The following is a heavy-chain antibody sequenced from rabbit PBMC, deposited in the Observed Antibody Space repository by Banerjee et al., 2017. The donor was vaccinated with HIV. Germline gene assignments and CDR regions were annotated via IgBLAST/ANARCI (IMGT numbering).Heavy chain of an antibody. J-gene: IGHJ4*01. V-gene: IGHV1S40*01. Sequence: QSLEESGGGLVKPGGTLTLTCTASGFSFSSSYYMCWVRQAPGKGLEWSACIYTGSSDNTYYASWAKGRFTISKTSSTTVTLQMTSLTAADTATYFCVREAGYAGYGDGNLWGPGPLVTVS. D-gene: IGHD6-1*01. CDR1: GFSFSSSYY. CDR3: VREAGYAGYGDGNL. CDR2: IYTGSSDNT.